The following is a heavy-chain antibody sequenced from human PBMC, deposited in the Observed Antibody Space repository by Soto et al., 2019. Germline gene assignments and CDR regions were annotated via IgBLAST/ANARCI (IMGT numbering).Heavy chain of an antibody. CDR1: GFTFDDYA. CDR3: AKDRATTMGRGVITSFYFDY. D-gene: IGHD3-10*01. V-gene: IGHV3-9*01. J-gene: IGHJ4*02. CDR2: ISWNGGSI. Sequence: EVQLVESGGGLVQPGRSLRLSCAASGFTFDDYAMHWVRQAPGKGLEWVSGISWNGGSIGYADSVKGRFTISRDNAKNALYLQMNSLRAEDTALYYWAKDRATTMGRGVITSFYFDYWGQGTLVTVSS.